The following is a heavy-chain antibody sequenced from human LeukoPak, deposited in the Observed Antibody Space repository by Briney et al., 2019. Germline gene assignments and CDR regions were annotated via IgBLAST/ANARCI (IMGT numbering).Heavy chain of an antibody. CDR2: IIPIFGTA. V-gene: IGHV1-69*13. CDR1: GGTFSSYA. D-gene: IGHD6-13*01. CDR3: ARDSSSWDYVGFDY. J-gene: IGHJ4*02. Sequence: SVKVTCKASGGTFSSYAISWVRQAPGQGLEWMGGIIPIFGTANYAQKFQGRVTITADESTSTAYMELSSLRSEDTAVHYCARDSSSWDYVGFDYWGQGTLVTVSS.